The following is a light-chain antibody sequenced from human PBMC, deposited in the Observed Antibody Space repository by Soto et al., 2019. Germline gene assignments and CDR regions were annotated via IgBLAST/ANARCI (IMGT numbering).Light chain of an antibody. V-gene: IGLV1-51*01. CDR1: DSNLGRNY. J-gene: IGLJ1*01. CDR2: DNV. Sequence: QSVLTQPPSVSATPGQKVTISCSGSDSNLGRNYVSWYQQLPGTAPRLLIYDNVYRFSGIPARFSASKSGTSATLGIDGRQPGDEGDYYCGSWDNNLRAYVFGTGTKLTVL. CDR3: GSWDNNLRAYV.